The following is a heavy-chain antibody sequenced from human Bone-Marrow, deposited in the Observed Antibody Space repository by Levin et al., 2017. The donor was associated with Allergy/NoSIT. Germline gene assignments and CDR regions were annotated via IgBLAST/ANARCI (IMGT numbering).Heavy chain of an antibody. J-gene: IGHJ3*02. V-gene: IGHV3-30*04. CDR2: ILYDGRNK. CDR1: GFSFSRHA. D-gene: IGHD1-26*01. Sequence: SCAASGFSFSRHAMHWVRQAPGKGLEWVAFILYDGRNKYYADSVKGRFTISRDNSKNTPYLQMNSLRAEDTAVYYCARDIGEWELLLSAFDIWGQGTMVTVSS. CDR3: ARDIGEWELLLSAFDI.